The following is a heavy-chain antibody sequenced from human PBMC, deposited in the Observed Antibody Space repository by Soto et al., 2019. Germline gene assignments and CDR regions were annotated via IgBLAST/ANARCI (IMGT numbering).Heavy chain of an antibody. J-gene: IGHJ4*02. CDR1: GYTFTNNY. CDR3: TRALRYFDWLSRPSYYFDY. D-gene: IGHD3-9*01. Sequence: ASVKVSCKASGYTFTNNYVVWVRQAPGQGLEWMGVIDPSGGSRFYAQNFQGRVTMTSDTSTSTMYIELSNLRSEDTAVYYCTRALRYFDWLSRPSYYFDYWGQGTLVTVSS. V-gene: IGHV1-46*03. CDR2: IDPSGGSR.